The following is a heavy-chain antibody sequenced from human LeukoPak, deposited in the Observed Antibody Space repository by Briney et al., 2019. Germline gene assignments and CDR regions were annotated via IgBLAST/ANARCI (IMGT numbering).Heavy chain of an antibody. CDR2: ISFDGSGQ. CDR1: GFTFTAYG. CDR3: ARDLKYYDSSGYYNTYYYYYGMDV. D-gene: IGHD3-22*01. V-gene: IGHV3-30*03. Sequence: PGGSLRLSCAASGFTFTAYGMHWVRQAPGKGLEWLAVISFDGSGQYYADSVKGRFTISRDNSKNTLYLQMNSLRAEDTAVYYCARDLKYYDSSGYYNTYYYYYGMDVWGQGTTVTVSS. J-gene: IGHJ6*02.